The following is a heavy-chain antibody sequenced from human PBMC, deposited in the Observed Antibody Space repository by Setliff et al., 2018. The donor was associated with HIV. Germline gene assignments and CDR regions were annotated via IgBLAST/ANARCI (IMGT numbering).Heavy chain of an antibody. CDR2: INVGSGNT. CDR1: GYTFTTYV. V-gene: IGHV1-3*01. CDR3: AIEPLPGDFGDF. Sequence: GASVKVSCKASGYTFTTYVVHWVRQAPGQRLEWMGWINVGSGNTKYSQKFQGRVTITRDTSASTAYMEPSSLRSEDTAVYYCAIEPLPGDFGDFWGQGTLVTVSS. D-gene: IGHD7-27*01. J-gene: IGHJ4*02.